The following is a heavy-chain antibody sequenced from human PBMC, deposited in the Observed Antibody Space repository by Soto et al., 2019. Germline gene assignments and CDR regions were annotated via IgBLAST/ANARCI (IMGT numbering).Heavy chain of an antibody. CDR3: ARRGRGWYLEAGWFDP. D-gene: IGHD6-19*01. Sequence: PSETLSLTCTVSGGSISSSRYYWGWIRQPPGKGLAWIGSIYYSGSTYYNPSLKSRVTISVDTSKNQFSLKLSSVTAADRAVYYCARRGRGWYLEAGWFDPWGQGTLVTVSS. V-gene: IGHV4-39*01. J-gene: IGHJ5*02. CDR2: IYYSGST. CDR1: GGSISSSRYY.